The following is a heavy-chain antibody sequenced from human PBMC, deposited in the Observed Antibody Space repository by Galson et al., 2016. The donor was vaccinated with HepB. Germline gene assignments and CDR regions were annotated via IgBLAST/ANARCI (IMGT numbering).Heavy chain of an antibody. CDR2: IYPGDSHT. CDR1: GYRFMNYW. J-gene: IGHJ5*02. Sequence: QSGAEVKKPGESLKISCKGSGYRFMNYWIGWVRQMPGKGLEWMGIIYPGDSHTRYSPSFQGQVTISVDKSIFTAYLQWSSLKASDTAIYYCARADFWSGHPPGWFDPWGHGTLVTVSS. CDR3: ARADFWSGHPPGWFDP. D-gene: IGHD3-3*01. V-gene: IGHV5-51*01.